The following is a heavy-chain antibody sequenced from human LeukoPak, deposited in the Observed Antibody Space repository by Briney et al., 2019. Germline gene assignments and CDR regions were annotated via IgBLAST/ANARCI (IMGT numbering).Heavy chain of an antibody. CDR1: GFTFSSYV. CDR3: ARDRSMSGWYIDL. Sequence: PGGSLRLSCVASGFTFSSYVMTWVRQAPGKGLEWVAVIWYDGSNKYYPDSVQGRFTISRDNSKNTLYLQVNSLRAEDTAVYYCARDRSMSGWYIDLWGRGTLVTVSS. CDR2: IWYDGSNK. D-gene: IGHD2/OR15-2a*01. V-gene: IGHV3-33*08. J-gene: IGHJ2*01.